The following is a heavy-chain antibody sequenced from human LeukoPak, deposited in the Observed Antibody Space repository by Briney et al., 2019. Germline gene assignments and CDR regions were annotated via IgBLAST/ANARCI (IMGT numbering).Heavy chain of an antibody. CDR1: GFTFGDYA. CDR3: AKLYDSSGYYFFLDY. CDR2: ISGDGGST. Sequence: GGSLRLSCAASGFTFGDYAMHWVRQAPGKGLEWVSLISGDGGSTYYADSVKGRFTISRDNSKNSLYLQMNSQRTEDTALYYCAKLYDSSGYYFFLDYWGQGTLVTVSS. J-gene: IGHJ4*02. V-gene: IGHV3-43*02. D-gene: IGHD3-22*01.